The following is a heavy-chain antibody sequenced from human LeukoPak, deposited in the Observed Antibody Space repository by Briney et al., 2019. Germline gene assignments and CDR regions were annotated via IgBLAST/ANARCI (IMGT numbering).Heavy chain of an antibody. V-gene: IGHV3-7*04. Sequence: GGSLRLSCAASGFSFSSYWMSWVRQAPGKGLEWGANIKQDGSAKYYVDSVKGRFIISRDNAKNSLYLQMNSLRAEDTAVYYCARGRAWLVLFDYWGQGTLVTVSS. J-gene: IGHJ4*02. CDR1: GFSFSSYW. CDR2: IKQDGSAK. CDR3: ARGRAWLVLFDY. D-gene: IGHD6-19*01.